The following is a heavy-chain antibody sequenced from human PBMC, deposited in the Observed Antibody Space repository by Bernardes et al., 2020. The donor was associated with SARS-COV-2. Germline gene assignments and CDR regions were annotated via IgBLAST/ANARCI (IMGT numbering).Heavy chain of an antibody. V-gene: IGHV4-61*08. Sequence: SETLSLTCTVSGGSISSGGYYWGWIRQHPGKGLEPIVFFSNTGSTTYSPSLKSRVTMSVDRSKNQFSLNLSSVTAADTAVYYCARGRGSVEYYFDYWSHGTLVTVTS. CDR2: FSNTGST. CDR3: ARGRGSVEYYFDY. J-gene: IGHJ4*01. D-gene: IGHD3-10*01. CDR1: GGSISSGGYY.